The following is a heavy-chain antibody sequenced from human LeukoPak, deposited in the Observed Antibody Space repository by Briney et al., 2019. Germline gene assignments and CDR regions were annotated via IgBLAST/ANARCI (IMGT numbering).Heavy chain of an antibody. CDR2: ISAYDGNT. CDR1: GYTFTSYG. D-gene: IGHD5-12*01. CDR3: AREGQWLRFLGNDAFDI. Sequence: GASVKVSCKASGYTFTSYGISWVRQAPGQGLEWMGWISAYDGNTNYARTLQGRVTMTRDMSTSTVYMELSSLRSEDTAVYYCAREGQWLRFLGNDAFDIWGQGTMVTVSS. V-gene: IGHV1-18*01. J-gene: IGHJ3*02.